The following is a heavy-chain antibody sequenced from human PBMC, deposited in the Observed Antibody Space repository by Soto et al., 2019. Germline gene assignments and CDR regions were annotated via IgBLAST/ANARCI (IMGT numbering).Heavy chain of an antibody. CDR1: GFTFSSYW. D-gene: IGHD3-22*01. Sequence: GSLRLSCAASGFTFSSYWMHWVRQAPGKGLVWVSRINSDGSSTSYADSVKGRFTISRDDAKNTLYLQMNSLRAEDTAVYYCARGHYDSSGYSFDYWGQGTLVTVSS. CDR2: INSDGSST. J-gene: IGHJ4*02. CDR3: ARGHYDSSGYSFDY. V-gene: IGHV3-74*01.